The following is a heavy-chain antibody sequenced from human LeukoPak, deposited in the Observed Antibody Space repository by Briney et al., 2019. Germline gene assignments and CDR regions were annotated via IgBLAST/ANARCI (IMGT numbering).Heavy chain of an antibody. CDR1: GGTFSSYA. J-gene: IGHJ4*02. CDR3: ASVDAVAGVDY. Sequence: ASVKVSCKASGGTFSSYAISWVRQAPGQGLEWMGGIIPIFGTANYAQKFQGRVTITADESTSTAYMELSSLRSEDTAVCYCASVDAVAGVDYWGQGTLVTVSS. CDR2: IIPIFGTA. V-gene: IGHV1-69*13. D-gene: IGHD6-19*01.